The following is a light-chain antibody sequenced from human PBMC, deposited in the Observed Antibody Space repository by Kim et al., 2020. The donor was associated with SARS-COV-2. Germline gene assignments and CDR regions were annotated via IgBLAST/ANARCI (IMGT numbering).Light chain of an antibody. Sequence: ASVGDRVTITCRASQSISSYLNWYQQKPGKAPKLLIYAASILQSGVPSRFSGSGSGTDFTLPISSLQPEDFATYYCQQSYSTPVTFGQGTKVDIK. V-gene: IGKV1-39*01. CDR3: QQSYSTPVT. CDR1: QSISSY. CDR2: AAS. J-gene: IGKJ1*01.